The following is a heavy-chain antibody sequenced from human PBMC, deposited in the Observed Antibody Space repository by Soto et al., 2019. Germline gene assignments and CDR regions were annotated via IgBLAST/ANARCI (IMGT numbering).Heavy chain of an antibody. CDR2: ISGSGGST. D-gene: IGHD2-8*01. J-gene: IGHJ4*02. CDR3: AKTGGGNIVLMVYAPPV. CDR1: GFTFSSYA. Sequence: AGGSLRLSCAASGFTFSSYAMSWVRQAPGKGLEWVSAISGSGGSTYYADSVKGRFTISRDNSKNTLYLQMNSLRAEDTAVYYCAKTGGGNIVLMVYAPPVWGQGTLVTVSS. V-gene: IGHV3-23*01.